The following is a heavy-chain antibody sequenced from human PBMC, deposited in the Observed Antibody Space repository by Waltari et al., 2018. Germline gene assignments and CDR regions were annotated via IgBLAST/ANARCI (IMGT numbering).Heavy chain of an antibody. CDR1: GCPFRTDG. V-gene: IGHV3-15*04. J-gene: IGHJ3*01. CDR2: IETNADGGTT. D-gene: IGHD1-26*01. Sequence: ELQVVESGGGLVKPGGSLRLACAASGCPFRTDGMSWVRQAPGKGLEWLGRIETNADGGTTDYSSPVKGRFTISRDDLKSTLYLEMNGLKAEDTALYYCTTDDGLGSSFDVWGQGTQVTVSS. CDR3: TTDDGLGSSFDV.